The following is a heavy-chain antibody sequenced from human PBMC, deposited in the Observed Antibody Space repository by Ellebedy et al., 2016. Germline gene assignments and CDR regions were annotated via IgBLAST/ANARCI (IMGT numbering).Heavy chain of an antibody. D-gene: IGHD1/OR15-1a*01. CDR3: ARDRGERGRWGTGTDAFDI. CDR2: VFHTGAT. CDR1: GGSVSSDY. V-gene: IGHV4-59*02. Sequence: SETLSLTCNVSGGSVSSDYWNWIRRPPGKGLEWIGYVFHTGATLYNPSLKSRITISLDTSKKQFSLKLTSVTAADTAVYYCARDRGERGRWGTGTDAFDIWGQGTMVTVSS. J-gene: IGHJ3*02.